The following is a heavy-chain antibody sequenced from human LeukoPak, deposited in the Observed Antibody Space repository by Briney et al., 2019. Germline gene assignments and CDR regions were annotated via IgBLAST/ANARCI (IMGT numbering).Heavy chain of an antibody. Sequence: SETLSLTCAVYGGSFSGYYWSWIRQPPGKGLEWIGEINHSGSTNYNPSLKSRVTISVDTSKNQFSLKLSSVTAAGTAVYYCARRIDAFDIWGQGTMVTVSS. V-gene: IGHV4-34*01. CDR2: INHSGST. CDR3: ARRIDAFDI. CDR1: GGSFSGYY. J-gene: IGHJ3*02.